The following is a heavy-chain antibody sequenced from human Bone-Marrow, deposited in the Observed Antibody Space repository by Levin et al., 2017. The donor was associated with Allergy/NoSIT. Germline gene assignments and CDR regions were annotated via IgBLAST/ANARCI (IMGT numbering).Heavy chain of an antibody. CDR3: TRDHGSGYPYY. Sequence: SQTLSLTCSVSGGSISNSYWSWIRQPAGKGLEWIGRIYTSGSTNYNPSLKSRVTMSVDTSKNQFSLNLRSVTAADTAVYYCTRDHGSGYPYYWGQGTLVTVSS. J-gene: IGHJ4*02. D-gene: IGHD3-22*01. CDR2: IYTSGST. CDR1: GGSISNSY. V-gene: IGHV4-4*07.